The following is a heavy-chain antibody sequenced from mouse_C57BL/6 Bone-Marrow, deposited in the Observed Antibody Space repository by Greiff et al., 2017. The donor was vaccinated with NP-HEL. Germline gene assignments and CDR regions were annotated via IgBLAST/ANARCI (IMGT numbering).Heavy chain of an antibody. Sequence: QVQLQQSGAELARPGASVKLSCKASGYTFTSYGISWVKQRPGQGLEWIGEIYPRGGNTYYNEKFKGKATLTADKSSSTAYMELRSLTSEDSAVYCGARWGVLRYYFDYWGQGTTLTVSS. V-gene: IGHV1-81*01. J-gene: IGHJ2*01. D-gene: IGHD1-1*01. CDR1: GYTFTSYG. CDR2: IYPRGGNT. CDR3: ARWGVLRYYFDY.